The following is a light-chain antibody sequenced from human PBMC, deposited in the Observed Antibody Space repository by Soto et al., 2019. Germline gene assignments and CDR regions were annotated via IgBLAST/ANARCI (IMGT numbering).Light chain of an antibody. CDR2: GAS. Sequence: EMGLPHLPATLSCSQGERATPPCRPSKGVSSSNLPGYQQKPGQAPSLLIYGASSRATGIPARFSGSGSGTDFTLTISRLEPEDFAVYDCQQYGSPITFGQGTRLEIK. J-gene: IGKJ5*01. CDR1: KGVSSSN. V-gene: IGKV3-20*01. CDR3: QQYGSPIT.